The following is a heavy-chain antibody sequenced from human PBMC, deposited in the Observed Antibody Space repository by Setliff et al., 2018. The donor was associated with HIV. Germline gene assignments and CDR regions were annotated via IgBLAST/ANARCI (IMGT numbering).Heavy chain of an antibody. Sequence: SETLSLTCTVSGGSASNSRYYWAWIRQPPGKGLEYIGSIHYNEKTYYNPSLKSRVTMSLDTSKNQFSLNLNSVTAADTAVYYCSNWNTTVDADSWGQGTLVTVSS. J-gene: IGHJ4*02. CDR3: SNWNTTVDADS. CDR2: IHYNEKT. CDR1: GGSASNSRYY. D-gene: IGHD1-1*01. V-gene: IGHV4-39*01.